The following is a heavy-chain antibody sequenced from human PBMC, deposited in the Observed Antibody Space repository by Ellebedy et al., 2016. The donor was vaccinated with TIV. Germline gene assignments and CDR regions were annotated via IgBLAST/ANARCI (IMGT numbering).Heavy chain of an antibody. Sequence: GESLKISCAASGLTFSNFWMIWVRQAPGKGLEWVANINQDGSAGYYVDSVKGRFTISRDNAKNSLYLQMKSLRAEDTALYYCAGTAALGTKAFDYWGQGTLVTVSS. CDR3: AGTAALGTKAFDY. D-gene: IGHD2-2*01. V-gene: IGHV3-7*01. J-gene: IGHJ4*02. CDR1: GLTFSNFW. CDR2: INQDGSAG.